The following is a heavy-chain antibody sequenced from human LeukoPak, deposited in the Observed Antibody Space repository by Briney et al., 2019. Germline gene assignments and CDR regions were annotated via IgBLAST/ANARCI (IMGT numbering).Heavy chain of an antibody. CDR3: ARHIVVVTALDY. D-gene: IGHD2-21*02. V-gene: IGHV3-7*04. J-gene: IGHJ4*02. CDR1: GFTFSSYV. CDR2: IKQDGSEK. Sequence: GGSLRLSCAASGFTFSSYVMSWVRQAPGKGLERVANIKQDGSEKYYVDSVKGRFTISRDNAKNSLYLQMNSLRAEDTAVYYCARHIVVVTALDYWGQGTLVTVSS.